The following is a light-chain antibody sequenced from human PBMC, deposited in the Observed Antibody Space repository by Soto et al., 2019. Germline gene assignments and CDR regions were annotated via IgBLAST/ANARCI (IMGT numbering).Light chain of an antibody. CDR2: DVS. V-gene: IGLV2-14*01. CDR3: SSYTSSSNLYV. Sequence: QSALTQPASVSGSPGQSITISCTGTSSDVGGYNYVSWYQQHPGKAPKLMIYDVSNRPSGVSNRFSGSKSGNTASLTISGLQAEDEAYYYRSSYTSSSNLYVFGTGTKVTVL. J-gene: IGLJ1*01. CDR1: SSDVGGYNY.